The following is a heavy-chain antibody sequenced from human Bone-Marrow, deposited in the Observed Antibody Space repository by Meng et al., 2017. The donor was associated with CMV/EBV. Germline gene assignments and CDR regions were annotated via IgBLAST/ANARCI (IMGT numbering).Heavy chain of an antibody. CDR2: ISSSSSTI. J-gene: IGHJ4*02. D-gene: IGHD4-17*01. V-gene: IGHV3-48*04. CDR1: GFTFSSYS. CDR3: ARVPSTVTTGWEDY. Sequence: GESLKISCAASGFTFSSYSMNWVRQAPGKGLEWVSYISSSSSTIYYADSVKGRSTISRDNAKNSLYLQMNSLRAEDTAVYYCARVPSTVTTGWEDYWGQGTLVTVSS.